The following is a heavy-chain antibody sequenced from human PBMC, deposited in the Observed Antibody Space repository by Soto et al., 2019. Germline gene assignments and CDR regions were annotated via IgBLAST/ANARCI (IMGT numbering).Heavy chain of an antibody. J-gene: IGHJ4*02. Sequence: QVQLQESGPGLVKPSETLSLTGNISGDPINVYHCSWIRQPPGKALEWVGCIYSSGSTQYSPSLSSRVRMSIAAANGQFSLKLRPVSEADTAIYYCASAGYYGARHEFWGQGTVVCVSS. V-gene: IGHV4-59*01. CDR3: ASAGYYGARHEF. CDR1: GDPINVYH. D-gene: IGHD3-10*01. CDR2: IYSSGST.